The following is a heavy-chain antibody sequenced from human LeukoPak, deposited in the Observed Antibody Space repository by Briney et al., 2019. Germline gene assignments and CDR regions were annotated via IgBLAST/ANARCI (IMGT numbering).Heavy chain of an antibody. Sequence: GASVKVSCKASGYTFTSYGISWERQAPGQGLEWMGWISAYNGNTNYAQKLQGRVTMTTDTSTSTAYMELRSLRSDDTAVYYCARVGVYYDFWSGYYTDNWFDPWGQGTLVTVSS. J-gene: IGHJ5*02. D-gene: IGHD3-3*01. V-gene: IGHV1-18*01. CDR2: ISAYNGNT. CDR1: GYTFTSYG. CDR3: ARVGVYYDFWSGYYTDNWFDP.